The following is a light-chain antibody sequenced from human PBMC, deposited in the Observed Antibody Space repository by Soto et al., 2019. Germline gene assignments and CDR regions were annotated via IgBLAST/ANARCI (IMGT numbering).Light chain of an antibody. Sequence: QSALTQPASVSGSPGQSITISCTGTSSDVGGNKYVSWYQHYPGKAPKLMMCDVSNRPSGVSNRFYGSKSGNTASLTISGLQAEDEADYYCSAFTGTTYVFGTGTKLTVL. CDR1: SSDVGGNKY. CDR3: SAFTGTTYV. CDR2: DVS. V-gene: IGLV2-14*03. J-gene: IGLJ1*01.